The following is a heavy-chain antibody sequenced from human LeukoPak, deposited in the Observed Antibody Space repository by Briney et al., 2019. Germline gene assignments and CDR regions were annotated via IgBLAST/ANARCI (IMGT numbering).Heavy chain of an antibody. J-gene: IGHJ6*02. CDR3: ARARLAGCSPYYYYYGMDV. CDR2: IYSGGST. V-gene: IGHV3-66*01. CDR1: GFTVSSNY. D-gene: IGHD6-19*01. Sequence: GGSLRLSCAASGFTVSSNYMSWVRQAPGKGLEWVSVIYSGGSTYYADSVKGRFTISRDNSKNTLYLQMNSLRAEDTAVYYCARARLAGCSPYYYYYGMDVWGQGTTVTVSS.